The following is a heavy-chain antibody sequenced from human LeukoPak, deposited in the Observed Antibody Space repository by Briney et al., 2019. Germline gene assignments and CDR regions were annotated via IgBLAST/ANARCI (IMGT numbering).Heavy chain of an antibody. CDR1: GGSISSYY. Sequence: SQTLSLTCTVSGGSISSYYCGWIRQPPGKGLEWIGYIYYSGSTNYNPSLKSRVTISVDTSKNQFSLKLSSVTAADTAVYYCARSGYSNYDYWGQGTLVTVSS. J-gene: IGHJ4*02. V-gene: IGHV4-59*08. CDR3: ARSGYSNYDY. CDR2: IYYSGST. D-gene: IGHD4-11*01.